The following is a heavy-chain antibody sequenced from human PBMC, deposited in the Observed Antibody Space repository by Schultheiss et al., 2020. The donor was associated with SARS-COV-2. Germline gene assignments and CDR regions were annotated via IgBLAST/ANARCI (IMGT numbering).Heavy chain of an antibody. Sequence: GGSLRLSCAASGFTFSSYAMSWVRQAPGKGLEWVSSISSSSSYIYYADSVKGRFTISRDNAKNSLYLQMNSLRAEDTALYYCAKDILYEAVASKGGMDVWGQGTTVTVSS. CDR3: AKDILYEAVASKGGMDV. V-gene: IGHV3-21*04. J-gene: IGHJ6*02. D-gene: IGHD6-19*01. CDR2: ISSSSSYI. CDR1: GFTFSSYA.